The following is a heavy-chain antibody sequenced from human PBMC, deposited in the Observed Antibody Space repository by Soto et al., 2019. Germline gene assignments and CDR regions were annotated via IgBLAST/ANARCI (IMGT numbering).Heavy chain of an antibody. D-gene: IGHD2-15*01. CDR2: ISASGDYT. Sequence: GGSLRLSCAASGFTFTNYAMSWVRQGPGKGLEWVSIISASGDYTYYADSVKGRFTISRDNSTNTMYMQMNSLRDEDTAVSYCAPLVVACSSVTGDWSDPWGQEILVTVSS. J-gene: IGHJ5*02. CDR3: APLVVACSSVTGDWSDP. CDR1: GFTFTNYA. V-gene: IGHV3-23*01.